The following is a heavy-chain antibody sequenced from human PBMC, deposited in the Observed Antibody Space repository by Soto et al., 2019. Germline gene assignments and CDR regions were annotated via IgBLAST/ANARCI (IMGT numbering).Heavy chain of an antibody. Sequence: GESLKISCKGSEYRFNSYWIGWVRQMPGKGLEWIGMIYPGDSDTTYSPSFEGQVTISADQSITTAYLQWSSLRASDTAIYYCASGSRDCSGGSCYSHWGQGTLVTVSS. CDR3: ASGSRDCSGGSCYSH. CDR2: IYPGDSDT. CDR1: EYRFNSYW. V-gene: IGHV5-51*01. J-gene: IGHJ4*02. D-gene: IGHD2-15*01.